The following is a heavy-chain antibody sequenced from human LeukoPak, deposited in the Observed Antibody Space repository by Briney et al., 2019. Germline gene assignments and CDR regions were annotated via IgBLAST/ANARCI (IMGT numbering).Heavy chain of an antibody. CDR2: INPNSGGT. Sequence: ASVKVSCKASGYTFTGYYMHWVRQAPGQGREWMGWINPNSGGTNYAQKFQGRVTMTRDTSISTAYMELSRLRSDDTAVYYCARDLFGSGSYYENSGDYWGQGTLVTVSS. J-gene: IGHJ4*02. V-gene: IGHV1-2*02. D-gene: IGHD3-10*01. CDR3: ARDLFGSGSYYENSGDY. CDR1: GYTFTGYY.